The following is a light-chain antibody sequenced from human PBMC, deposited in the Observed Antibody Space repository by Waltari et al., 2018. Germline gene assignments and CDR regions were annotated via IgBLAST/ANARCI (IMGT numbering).Light chain of an antibody. Sequence: DIVMTQSPLSLPVTPGEPASISCRSSQSLLHSNGYTCLDWYLQKPGQSPQLLIYLGSNRASGVPDRFSGSGSGTDFTLEISRVEAEDVGVYYCMQALQTPRAFGQGTKVEIK. CDR3: MQALQTPRA. V-gene: IGKV2-28*01. CDR2: LGS. CDR1: QSLLHSNGYTC. J-gene: IGKJ1*01.